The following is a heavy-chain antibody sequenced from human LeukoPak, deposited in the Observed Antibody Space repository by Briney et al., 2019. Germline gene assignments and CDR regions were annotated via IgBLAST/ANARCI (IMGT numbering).Heavy chain of an antibody. CDR3: AREVGKQWLVPNYFDY. D-gene: IGHD6-19*01. Sequence: SETLSLTSTVSGGSISSYYWSWIRQPPGKGLEWIGYIYYSGSTNYNPSLKSRVTISVDTSKNQFSLKLSSVTAADTAVYYCAREVGKQWLVPNYFDYWGQGTLVTVSS. CDR2: IYYSGST. CDR1: GGSISSYY. V-gene: IGHV4-59*01. J-gene: IGHJ4*02.